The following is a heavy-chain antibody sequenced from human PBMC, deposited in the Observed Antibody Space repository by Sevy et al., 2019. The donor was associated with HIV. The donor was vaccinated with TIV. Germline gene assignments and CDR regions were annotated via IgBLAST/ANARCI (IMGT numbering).Heavy chain of an antibody. D-gene: IGHD2-15*01. CDR2: IKSKTDGGTT. CDR1: GFTFSIYA. CDR3: TTQTPGFDS. J-gene: IGHJ4*02. Sequence: GGSLRLSCAASGFTFSIYAIHWVRQAPGKGLEWVGRIKSKTDGGTTDYAAPVKGRFTISRDDSKNTLYLQMNSLKTEDTAVYYCTTQTPGFDSWGQGTLVTVSS. V-gene: IGHV3-15*01.